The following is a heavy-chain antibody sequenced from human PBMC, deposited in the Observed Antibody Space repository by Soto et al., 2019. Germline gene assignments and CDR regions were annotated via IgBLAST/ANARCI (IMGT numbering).Heavy chain of an antibody. Sequence: GASVKVSCKASGGTFSSYAISWVRQAPGQGLEWMGGIIPILGTANYAQKFQGRVTITADESTSTAYMELSSLRSEDTAVYYCARDQGYCSGGSCYSVTYYYYGMDVWGQGTTVTVSS. V-gene: IGHV1-69*13. CDR2: IIPILGTA. CDR1: GGTFSSYA. D-gene: IGHD2-15*01. CDR3: ARDQGYCSGGSCYSVTYYYYGMDV. J-gene: IGHJ6*02.